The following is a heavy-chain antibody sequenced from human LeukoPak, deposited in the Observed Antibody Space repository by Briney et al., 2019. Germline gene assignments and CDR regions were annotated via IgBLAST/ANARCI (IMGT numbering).Heavy chain of an antibody. J-gene: IGHJ6*04. D-gene: IGHD3-10*01. CDR2: ISGSGGSI. Sequence: GGSLRLSCAASGFTFSSYGMSGVRQAPGKGGEWGSGISGSGGSIYYADFVKGRFTMSRDNSKNPLYLQMNSLSAEDTAIYFCARGLRAYPGDVWGKGTTVTISS. CDR3: ARGLRAYPGDV. V-gene: IGHV3-23*01. CDR1: GFTFSSYG.